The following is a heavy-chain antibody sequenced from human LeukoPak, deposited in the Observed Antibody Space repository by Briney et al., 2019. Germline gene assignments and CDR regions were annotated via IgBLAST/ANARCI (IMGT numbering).Heavy chain of an antibody. CDR1: GYTFTGYY. J-gene: IGHJ4*02. CDR3: ARGYYYDSSGYYYFDY. CDR2: INPNSGGT. V-gene: IGHV1-2*02. D-gene: IGHD3-22*01. Sequence: ASVKVSCKASGYTFTGYYMHWVRQAPGQGLEWMGWINPNSGGTNYAQKFQGRVTMTRDTSISTAYMELSRLRSDDTAVYYCARGYYYDSSGYYYFDYWGQGTLVTVSS.